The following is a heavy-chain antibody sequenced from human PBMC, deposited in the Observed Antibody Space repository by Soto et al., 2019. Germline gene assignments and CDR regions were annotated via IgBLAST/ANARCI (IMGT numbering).Heavy chain of an antibody. CDR1: GGSFSGYY. V-gene: IGHV4-34*01. D-gene: IGHD5-18*01. CDR2: INHSGST. J-gene: IGHJ6*02. Sequence: SETLSLTCAVYGGSFSGYYWSWIRQPPGKGLEWIGEINHSGSTNYNPSLKGRVTISVDTSKNQFSLKLSSVTAADTAVYYCVGSYASTYGMDVWGQGTTVTVSS. CDR3: VGSYASTYGMDV.